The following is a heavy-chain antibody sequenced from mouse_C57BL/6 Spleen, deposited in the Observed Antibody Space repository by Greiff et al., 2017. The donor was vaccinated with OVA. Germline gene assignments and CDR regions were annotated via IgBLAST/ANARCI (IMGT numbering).Heavy chain of an antibody. D-gene: IGHD2-4*01. CDR2: ISDGGSYT. V-gene: IGHV5-4*03. J-gene: IGHJ3*01. CDR1: GFTFSSYA. Sequence: EVKVVESGGGLVKPGGSLKLSCAASGFTFSSYAMSWVRQTPEKRLEWVATISDGGSYTYYPDNVKGRFTISTDNAKNTRYLQMSHLTSEDTAMYYCARAGELRAWFAYWGQGTLGTVSA. CDR3: ARAGELRAWFAY.